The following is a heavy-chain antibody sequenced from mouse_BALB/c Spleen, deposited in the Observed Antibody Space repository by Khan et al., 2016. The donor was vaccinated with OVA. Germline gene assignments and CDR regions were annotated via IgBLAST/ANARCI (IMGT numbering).Heavy chain of an antibody. V-gene: IGHV2-2*02. CDR3: ARRGYDYGRGALFAY. D-gene: IGHD2-4*01. CDR2: IWSAGST. CDR1: GFSLANYS. J-gene: IGHJ3*01. Sequence: VQLKESGPGLVQPSQSLSITCTVSGFSLANYSVHWVRQSPGKGLEWLGVIWSAGSTDYNAAFMSRLTINKDNSRSHVFFKMNSLQPNDTAIYYCARRGYDYGRGALFAYWGQGTLVTVSA.